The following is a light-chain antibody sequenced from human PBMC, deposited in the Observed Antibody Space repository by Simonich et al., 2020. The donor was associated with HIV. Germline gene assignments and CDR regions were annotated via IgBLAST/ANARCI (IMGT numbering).Light chain of an antibody. CDR3: QQYYSSPFT. CDR2: WAS. CDR1: QNILYSSKNRHY. V-gene: IGKV4-1*01. Sequence: DIVMTQSPDSLAVSLGEWATINCKSSQNILYSSKNRHYLACDQQKPGQPPKLLIYWASTRESGVPDRFSGSGSGTDFTLTISSLQAEDVAVYYCQQYYSSPFTFGPGTKVDIK. J-gene: IGKJ3*01.